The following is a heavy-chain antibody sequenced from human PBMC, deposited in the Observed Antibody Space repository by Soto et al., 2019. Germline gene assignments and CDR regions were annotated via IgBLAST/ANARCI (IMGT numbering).Heavy chain of an antibody. V-gene: IGHV1-69*06. J-gene: IGHJ4*02. D-gene: IGHD3-22*01. CDR2: LIPIFGTA. CDR3: ARGGVPYYYDSSGYLVPFDY. Sequence: GASVKVSCKASGGTFSSYAISWVRQAPGQGLEWMGGLIPIFGTANYAQKFQGRVTITADKSTSTAYMELSSLRSEDTAVYYCARGGVPYYYDSSGYLVPFDYWGQGTLVTVSS. CDR1: GGTFSSYA.